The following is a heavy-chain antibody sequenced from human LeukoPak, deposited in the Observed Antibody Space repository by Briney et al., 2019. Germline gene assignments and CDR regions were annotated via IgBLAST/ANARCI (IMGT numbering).Heavy chain of an antibody. V-gene: IGHV3-74*01. D-gene: IGHD1-14*01. Sequence: GGSLRLSRVASGFTSSSYWMHWVRQAPGKGLVWVSHINSDGSSTNYADSVKGRFTISRDNAKKTLYLQMNSLRDEDTAVYYCARPGSAPYYFWGQGTLVTVSS. CDR1: GFTSSSYW. J-gene: IGHJ4*02. CDR2: INSDGSST. CDR3: ARPGSAPYYF.